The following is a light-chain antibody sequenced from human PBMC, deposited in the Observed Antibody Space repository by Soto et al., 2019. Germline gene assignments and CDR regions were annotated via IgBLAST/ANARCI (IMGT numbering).Light chain of an antibody. CDR1: QSISSN. CDR2: GAS. CDR3: QQYNNWPLIT. Sequence: MTQSPSSLSASVGDRVTITCRASQSISSNLAWYQQKPGQAPRLLIYGASTRATGLPARFSGSGSGTEFTLTVSSLQSEDFAVYYCQQYNNWPLITFGQGTRLEN. J-gene: IGKJ5*01. V-gene: IGKV3-15*01.